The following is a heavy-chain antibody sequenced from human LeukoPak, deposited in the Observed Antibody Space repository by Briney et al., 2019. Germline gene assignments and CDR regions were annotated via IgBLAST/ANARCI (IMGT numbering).Heavy chain of an antibody. CDR3: ARQVAYNWFDP. V-gene: IGHV4-39*07. D-gene: IGHD2-15*01. CDR2: IYYSGST. CDR1: GGSISSSSYY. J-gene: IGHJ5*02. Sequence: SETLSLTCPVSGGSISSSSYYWVWIRQPPGKGLEWIASIYYSGSTYYNPSLKSRVTISVDTSKNQFSLKLSSVTAADTAVYYCARQVAYNWFDPWGQGTLVTVSS.